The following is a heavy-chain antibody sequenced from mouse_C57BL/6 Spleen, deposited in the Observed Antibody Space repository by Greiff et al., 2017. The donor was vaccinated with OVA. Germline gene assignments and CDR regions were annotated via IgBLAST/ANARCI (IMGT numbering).Heavy chain of an antibody. CDR3: ARNPTAQASLFAY. Sequence: VQLQQPGAELVKPGASVKMSCKASGYTFTSYWITWVKQRPGQGLEWIGDIYPGSGSTNYNEKFKSKATLTVDTSSSTAYMQLSSLTSEDSAVYYCARNPTAQASLFAYWGQGTLVTVSA. J-gene: IGHJ3*01. CDR1: GYTFTSYW. D-gene: IGHD3-2*02. V-gene: IGHV1-55*01. CDR2: IYPGSGST.